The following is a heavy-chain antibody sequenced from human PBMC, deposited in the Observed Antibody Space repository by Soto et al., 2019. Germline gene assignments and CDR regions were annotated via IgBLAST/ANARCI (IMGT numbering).Heavy chain of an antibody. CDR1: GGTFSSYA. V-gene: IGHV1-69*01. J-gene: IGHJ5*02. Sequence: QVQLVQSGAEVKKPGSSVKVSCKASGGTFSSYAISWVRQAPGQRLEWMGGIIPILGTANYAQKFQGRVTLAADESTSTAYMELSSLRSEDTAVYYCALTRGAAALHAWGQGTLVTVSS. CDR2: IIPILGTA. CDR3: ALTRGAAALHA. D-gene: IGHD6-13*01.